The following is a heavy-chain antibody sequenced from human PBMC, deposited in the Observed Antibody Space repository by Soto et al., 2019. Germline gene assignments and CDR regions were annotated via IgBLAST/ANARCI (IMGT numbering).Heavy chain of an antibody. Sequence: QVQLVESGGGVVQPGKSLRLSCAASGFAFSDYGMHWVRQTPGKGLEWVALISYDGIYEYYADSVKGRFTLSRDNSKNTLYLQMNSLSTGDTAIYYCANDGAGIAVTGNETCEIWGQGTMVTVSS. CDR3: ANDGAGIAVTGNETCEI. D-gene: IGHD6-19*01. CDR1: GFAFSDYG. CDR2: ISYDGIYE. V-gene: IGHV3-30*18. J-gene: IGHJ3*02.